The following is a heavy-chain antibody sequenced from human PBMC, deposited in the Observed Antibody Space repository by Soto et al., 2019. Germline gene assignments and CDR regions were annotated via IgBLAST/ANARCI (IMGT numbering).Heavy chain of an antibody. Sequence: LSLTCSLYSGSLSGYYWSWIRQPPGKGLEWIGEISPSGTTNYSPSLKSRVSISVDTSKNQFSLNLTSLTAADTAVYYCARAPKVSGSAQTRPDFWGQGSLVTVSS. CDR1: SGSLSGYY. D-gene: IGHD6-6*01. J-gene: IGHJ4*02. V-gene: IGHV4-34*01. CDR2: ISPSGTT. CDR3: ARAPKVSGSAQTRPDF.